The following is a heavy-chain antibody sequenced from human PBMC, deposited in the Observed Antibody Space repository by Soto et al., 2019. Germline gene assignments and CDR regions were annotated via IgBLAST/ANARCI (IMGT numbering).Heavy chain of an antibody. CDR1: GGSISSGDYY. CDR3: ARVVGYSSSWYFKVQTEYFDY. Sequence: QVQLQESGPGLVKPSQTLSLTCTVSGGSISSGDYYWSWIRQPPGKGLEWIGYIYYSGSTYYNPSLKGRVTISVDTSKNQFSLKLSSVTAADTAVYYCARVVGYSSSWYFKVQTEYFDYWGQGTLVTVSS. CDR2: IYYSGST. J-gene: IGHJ4*02. V-gene: IGHV4-30-4*01. D-gene: IGHD6-13*01.